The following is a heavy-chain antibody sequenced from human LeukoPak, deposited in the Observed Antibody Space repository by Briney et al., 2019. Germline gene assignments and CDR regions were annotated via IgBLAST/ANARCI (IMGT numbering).Heavy chain of an antibody. Sequence: ASVKVSCKASGYTFTSYDIHWVRQATGQGLEWMGWMNPNSGNTGYAQKFQGRVTMTRNTSISIAYMELSSLRSEDTAVYYCARGREDIVVVASWGTSFDPWGQGTLVTVSS. V-gene: IGHV1-8*01. J-gene: IGHJ5*02. CDR1: GYTFTSYD. CDR3: ARGREDIVVVASWGTSFDP. CDR2: MNPNSGNT. D-gene: IGHD2-15*01.